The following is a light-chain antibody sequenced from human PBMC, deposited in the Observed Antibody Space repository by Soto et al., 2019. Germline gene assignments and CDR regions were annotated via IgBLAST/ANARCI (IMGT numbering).Light chain of an antibody. CDR2: GNT. J-gene: IGLJ1*01. CDR3: QSYDRSLRGYV. Sequence: QSVLTQPPSVSGAPGQRVTISCTGSSSNIGANYDVHWYQQRPGSAPKLLIYGNTIRPSGVPDRFSGSKSGTSASLAITGLQAEDEADYYCQSYDRSLRGYVFGTGTKVTVL. CDR1: SSNIGANYD. V-gene: IGLV1-40*01.